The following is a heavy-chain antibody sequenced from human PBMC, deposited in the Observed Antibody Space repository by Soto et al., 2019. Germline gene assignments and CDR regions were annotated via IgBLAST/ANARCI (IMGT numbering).Heavy chain of an antibody. CDR1: GGSISSGDYY. J-gene: IGHJ4*02. CDR2: IYYSGST. D-gene: IGHD3-3*01. V-gene: IGHV4-30-4*01. CDR3: ARVDFWSGHIFEY. Sequence: SETLSLTCTVSGGSISSGDYYWSWIRQPPGKGLEWIGYIYYSGSTYYNPSLKSRVTISVDTSKNQFSLKLSSVTAADTAVYYCARVDFWSGHIFEYWGQGTLVTVSS.